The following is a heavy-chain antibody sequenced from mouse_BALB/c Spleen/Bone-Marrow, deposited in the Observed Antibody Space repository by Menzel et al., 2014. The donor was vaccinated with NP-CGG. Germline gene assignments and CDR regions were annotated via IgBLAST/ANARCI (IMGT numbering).Heavy chain of an antibody. J-gene: IGHJ2*01. CDR1: GFTFTDYY. CDR2: IRNKAYSYTT. D-gene: IGHD2-3*01. CDR3: ARDMGGLLFDY. V-gene: IGHV7-3*02. Sequence: EVHLVESGGGLVQPGGSLILSCAPSGFTFTDYYMNWVRQPPGKALEWLGFIRNKAYSYTTEYSASVKGRFTISRDNSQSILYLQMNTLRAEDSATYYCARDMGGLLFDYWGQGTTLTVSS.